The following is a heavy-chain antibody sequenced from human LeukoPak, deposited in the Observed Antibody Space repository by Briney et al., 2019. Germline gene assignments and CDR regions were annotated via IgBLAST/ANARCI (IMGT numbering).Heavy chain of an antibody. V-gene: IGHV4-34*01. D-gene: IGHD4-11*01. Sequence: SETLSLTCAVYGGSFSGYYWSWIRQPPGKGLEWIGEINHSGSTNYNPSLKSRVTISVDTSKNQFSLKLSSVTAADTAVYYCASEVVTTPYYYYMDVWGKGTTVTVSS. J-gene: IGHJ6*03. CDR2: INHSGST. CDR1: GGSFSGYY. CDR3: ASEVVTTPYYYYMDV.